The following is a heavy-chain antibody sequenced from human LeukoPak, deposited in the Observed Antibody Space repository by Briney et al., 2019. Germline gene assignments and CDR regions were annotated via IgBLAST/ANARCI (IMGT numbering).Heavy chain of an antibody. CDR2: ISGSGGST. Sequence: QPGGSLRLSCAASGFTFSSYAMSWVRQAPGKGLEWVSAISGSGGSTYYADSVKGRFTISRDNSKNTLYLQMNRLRAEDTAVYYCANQGPDYYDSSGYYNPEKYYFDYWGQGTLVTVSS. CDR3: ANQGPDYYDSSGYYNPEKYYFDY. D-gene: IGHD3-22*01. J-gene: IGHJ4*02. CDR1: GFTFSSYA. V-gene: IGHV3-23*01.